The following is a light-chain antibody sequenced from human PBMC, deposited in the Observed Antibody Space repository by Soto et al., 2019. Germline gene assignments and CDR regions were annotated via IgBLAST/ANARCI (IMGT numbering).Light chain of an antibody. CDR1: SSNIGDNS. Sequence: QSALTQPPSVSAAPGQTVSISCSGSSSNIGDNSVSWYQQFPGTTPRLLIYDNYKRPSGIPDRFSASKTGTSATLGITGLQTGDEADYFCGTRDSISTFVLFGGGTKLTVL. CDR3: GTRDSISTFVL. CDR2: DNY. V-gene: IGLV1-51*01. J-gene: IGLJ3*02.